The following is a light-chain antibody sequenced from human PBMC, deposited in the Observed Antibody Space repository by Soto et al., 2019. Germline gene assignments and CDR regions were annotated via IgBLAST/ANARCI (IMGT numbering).Light chain of an antibody. V-gene: IGKV3-15*01. CDR1: QSVSSN. J-gene: IGKJ1*01. CDR3: EKYNNWPPET. CDR2: GAS. Sequence: EIVMTQSPATLSVSPGERATLSCRASQSVSSNLAWYQQKPGQAPRLLIYGASTRATGIPARFSGSGSGTVFTLTISRRQSEDFAVCYGEKYNNWPPETFGQGTNVEIK.